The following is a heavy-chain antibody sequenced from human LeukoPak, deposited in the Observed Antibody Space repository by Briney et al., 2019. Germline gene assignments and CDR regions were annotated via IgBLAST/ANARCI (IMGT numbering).Heavy chain of an antibody. CDR3: ARRVEMSQGGPNTWLDP. D-gene: IGHD5-24*01. CDR2: ISYSGNT. J-gene: IGHJ5*02. Sequence: SETLSLTCTVSGASVSTYYWNWIRQSPGEGLEWIGHISYSGNTIYNPSLKSRVTISLDTSEDQFSLKLNSVTAADTAVYYCARRVEMSQGGPNTWLDPWGQGVLVTVSS. CDR1: GASVSTYY. V-gene: IGHV4-59*08.